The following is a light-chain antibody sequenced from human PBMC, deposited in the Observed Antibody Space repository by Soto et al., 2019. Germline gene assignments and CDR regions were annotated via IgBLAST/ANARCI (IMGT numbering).Light chain of an antibody. CDR3: RSYKYDTVIPFV. J-gene: IGLJ1*01. CDR1: SSDIGDYNF. Sequence: QSALTQPASVSGSPGQSISISCTGTSSDIGDYNFVSWYQHHPGKAPKVIIYEVSNRPSGVSHRIAGSKSGNTASLTISGLQTEDEAHYYCRSYKYDTVIPFVFGSGTKVTGL. V-gene: IGLV2-14*01. CDR2: EVS.